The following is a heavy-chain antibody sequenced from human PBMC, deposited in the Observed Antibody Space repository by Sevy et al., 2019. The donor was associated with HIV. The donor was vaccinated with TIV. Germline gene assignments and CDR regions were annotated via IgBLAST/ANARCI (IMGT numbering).Heavy chain of an antibody. J-gene: IGHJ4*02. V-gene: IGHV3-30*04. D-gene: IGHD2-15*01. CDR1: GFSLSDHA. CDR3: AGFVGYCSGGRCSIIDF. CDR2: ISYNGRNQ. Sequence: GGSLRLSCAASGFSLSDHAVSWVRQTPGKGLEWLAVISYNGRNQYYADSVKGRFTISTDDSKNTLYLQRNSLRAEDTAVYYCAGFVGYCSGGRCSIIDFWGQGTLVTVSS.